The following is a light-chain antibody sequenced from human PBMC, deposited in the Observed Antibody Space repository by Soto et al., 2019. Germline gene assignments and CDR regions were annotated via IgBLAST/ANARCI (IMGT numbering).Light chain of an antibody. CDR1: RSDIGGYNY. CDR2: DVS. V-gene: IGLV2-14*03. Sequence: QSVLTQPASVSGSPGQSITISCTGTRSDIGGYNYVSWYQQHPGKAPKFMIYDVSNRPAGVSNRFSGSKSGNTASLTISGLQAEDEADYYCSSYTISSTLVFGTGNKLTVL. J-gene: IGLJ1*01. CDR3: SSYTISSTLV.